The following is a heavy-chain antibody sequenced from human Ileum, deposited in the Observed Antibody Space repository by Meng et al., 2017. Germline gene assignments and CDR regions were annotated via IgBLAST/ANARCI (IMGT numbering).Heavy chain of an antibody. Sequence: SETLSLTCTVAGGPITSGSSDWSWIRQPAGKGLEWIGRIYGSGSTNYNPSLRSRVSTSVDRSKNQFSLNLTSVTAADTAIYYCARGVLVGNGGYYFDSWGQGTRVT. CDR2: IYGSGST. D-gene: IGHD1-26*01. V-gene: IGHV4-61*02. CDR1: GGPITSGSSD. J-gene: IGHJ4*02. CDR3: ARGVLVGNGGYYFDS.